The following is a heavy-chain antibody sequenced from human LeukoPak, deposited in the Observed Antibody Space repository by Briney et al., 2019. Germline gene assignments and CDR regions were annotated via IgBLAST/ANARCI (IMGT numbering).Heavy chain of an antibody. D-gene: IGHD2-2*01. J-gene: IGHJ5*02. CDR1: GFTFSSYA. CDR2: ISSSGGST. Sequence: PGGSLRLSCAASGFTFSSYAMSWVRQAPGKGLEWVSAISSSGGSTYYADSVKGRFTISRGNSKNTLYLQMNSLRAEDTAVYYCAKDSSDQLLHNWFDPWGQGTLVTVSS. V-gene: IGHV3-23*01. CDR3: AKDSSDQLLHNWFDP.